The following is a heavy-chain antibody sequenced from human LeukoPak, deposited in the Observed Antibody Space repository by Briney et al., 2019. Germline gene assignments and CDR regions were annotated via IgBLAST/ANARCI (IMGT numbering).Heavy chain of an antibody. D-gene: IGHD3-16*01. J-gene: IGHJ4*02. CDR1: GLTFTRYS. CDR3: ASSDYVWGKPFYFDY. Sequence: GGSLRLSCAAPGLTFTRYSMSWFRQAPGKGLEWVSPISTSSGYIYYADSVMGRFTISRDNAKNSLYLQMNSLRPEDTAVYYCASSDYVWGKPFYFDYWGQGTLVTVSS. V-gene: IGHV3-21*01. CDR2: ISTSSGYI.